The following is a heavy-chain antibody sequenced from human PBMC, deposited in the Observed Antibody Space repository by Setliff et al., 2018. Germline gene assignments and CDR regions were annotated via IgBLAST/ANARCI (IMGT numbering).Heavy chain of an antibody. CDR3: AKNGFGVVALGVNNWFDP. D-gene: IGHD3-10*01. CDR1: GFTVSNNY. CDR2: ISSDSRHT. V-gene: IGHV3-11*03. J-gene: IGHJ5*02. Sequence: GGSLRLSCAVSGFTVSNNYLNWVRQAPGRGLEWISFISSDSRHTYYADSVKGRFTISRDNSKNTLYLQMNSLRAEDTAVYYCAKNGFGVVALGVNNWFDPWGQGTLVTVSS.